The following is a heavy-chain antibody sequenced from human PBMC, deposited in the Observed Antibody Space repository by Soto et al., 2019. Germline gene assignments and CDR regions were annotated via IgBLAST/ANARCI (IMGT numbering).Heavy chain of an antibody. V-gene: IGHV3-30-3*01. J-gene: IGHJ4*02. D-gene: IGHD3-9*01. CDR1: GFIFSGYA. CDR2: ISYDGNTQ. CDR3: AKETNAYEINY. Sequence: QVQLVESGGGVVQPGRSLRLSCAASGFIFSGYAMHWVRQAPGKGLEWVAVISYDGNTQYYADSVRGRFTVSRDNSNNMLYVQMDNLRDDDTAMYYFAKETNAYEINYWGQGTLVTVSS.